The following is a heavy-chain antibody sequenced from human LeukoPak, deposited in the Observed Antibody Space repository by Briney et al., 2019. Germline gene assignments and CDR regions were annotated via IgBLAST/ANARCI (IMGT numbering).Heavy chain of an antibody. D-gene: IGHD3-9*01. Sequence: GSLVKVSCKASGGTFSSYAISWVRQAPGQGLEWMGRIIPILGIANYAQKFQGRVTITADKSTSTAYMELSSLRSEDTAVYYCARDILTGSSRDADYWGQGTLVTVSS. CDR2: IIPILGIA. V-gene: IGHV1-69*04. CDR3: ARDILTGSSRDADY. J-gene: IGHJ4*02. CDR1: GGTFSSYA.